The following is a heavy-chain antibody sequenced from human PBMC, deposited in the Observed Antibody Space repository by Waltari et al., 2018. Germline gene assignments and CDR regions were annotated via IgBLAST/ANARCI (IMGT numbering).Heavy chain of an antibody. V-gene: IGHV3-43D*04. CDR2: ITWNGGST. D-gene: IGHD2-8*01. Sequence: DVQLVESGGAVVRPGGSLRLSCAASGFEFDDPAMLWVRQRPGMGLEWVSLITWNGGSTYYADSVKGRFTSSRDNGKNSLYLQMNSLRSEDTAFYYCAKDRDFIWGTNGPIDYWGQGTLVTVSS. J-gene: IGHJ4*02. CDR1: GFEFDDPA. CDR3: AKDRDFIWGTNGPIDY.